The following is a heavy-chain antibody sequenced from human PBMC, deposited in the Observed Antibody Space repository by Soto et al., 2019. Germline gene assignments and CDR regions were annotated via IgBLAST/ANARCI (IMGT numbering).Heavy chain of an antibody. D-gene: IGHD2-8*01. CDR2: ISGSADST. V-gene: IGHV3-23*01. CDR3: AKTRGAMIYAISVYGMDV. CDR1: GFTFSSFA. Sequence: EVQLLESGGGLVQPGGSLRLSCAASGFTFSSFALNWVRQAPGKGLVWVSIISGSADSTFYADPVKGRFTISRDNSKNILYLQINTLRAKDTAVYYCAKTRGAMIYAISVYGMDVWGQGTTVTVSS. J-gene: IGHJ6*02.